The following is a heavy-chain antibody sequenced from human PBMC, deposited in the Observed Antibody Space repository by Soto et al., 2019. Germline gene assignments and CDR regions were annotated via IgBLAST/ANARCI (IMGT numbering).Heavy chain of an antibody. V-gene: IGHV3-30-3*01. J-gene: IGHJ5*02. D-gene: IGHD2-15*01. CDR1: GFTFSSYA. CDR3: ARDIGAIVVVVAARGFDP. CDR2: ISYDGSNK. Sequence: GSLRLSCAASGFTFSSYAMHWVRQAPGKGLEWVAVISYDGSNKYYADSVKGRFTISRDNSKNTLYLQMNSLRAEDTAVYYCARDIGAIVVVVAARGFDPWGQGTLVTVSS.